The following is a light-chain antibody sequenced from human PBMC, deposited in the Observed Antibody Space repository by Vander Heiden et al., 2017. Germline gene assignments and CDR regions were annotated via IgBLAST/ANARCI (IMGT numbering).Light chain of an antibody. Sequence: DIQMTQSPSSLSASVGDRVTITCRASQSISSYLNLYQQKPGKAPKLLIYAASSLQSGVPSRFSGSGSGTDFTLTISSLQPEDFATYYCQQSYSTLGTFGRGTKVDIK. CDR3: QQSYSTLGT. CDR2: AAS. CDR1: QSISSY. V-gene: IGKV1-39*01. J-gene: IGKJ3*01.